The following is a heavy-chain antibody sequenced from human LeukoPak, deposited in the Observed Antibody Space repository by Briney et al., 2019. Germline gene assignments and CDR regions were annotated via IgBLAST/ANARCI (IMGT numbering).Heavy chain of an antibody. CDR3: ARQGAAAGTGHDY. J-gene: IGHJ4*02. CDR2: IYYSGST. V-gene: IGHV4-39*01. Sequence: SETLSLTCTVSGGSISSSSYYWGWIRQPPGKGLEWIGSIYYSGSTYYNPSLKSRVTISLDTSKNQFSLRLSSVTAADTAVYYCARQGAAAGTGHDYWGQGTLVTVSS. D-gene: IGHD6-13*01. CDR1: GGSISSSSYY.